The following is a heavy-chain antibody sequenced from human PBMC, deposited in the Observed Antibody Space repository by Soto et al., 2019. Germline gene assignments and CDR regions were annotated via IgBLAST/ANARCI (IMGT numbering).Heavy chain of an antibody. CDR1: GGTFSSYA. D-gene: IGHD2-15*01. CDR3: ARDKVGGNPAEYYYYGMDV. CDR2: IIPIFGTA. Sequence: SVKVSCKASGGTFSSYAISWVRQAPGQGLEWMGGIIPIFGTANYAQKFQGRVTITADESTSTAYMELSSLRSEDTAVYYCARDKVGGNPAEYYYYGMDVWGQGTTVTVSS. J-gene: IGHJ6*01. V-gene: IGHV1-69*13.